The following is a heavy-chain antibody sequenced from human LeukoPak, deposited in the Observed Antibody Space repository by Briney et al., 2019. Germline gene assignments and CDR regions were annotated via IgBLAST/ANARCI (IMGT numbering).Heavy chain of an antibody. J-gene: IGHJ4*02. CDR3: AKDDAWIQFGN. Sequence: SETLSLTCAVHGGSFTGYYWNVIRQPPGKGLEWIGEIDDNGFTKYIPSLKSRVTISVDTSKNQFSLKLSSVTAADTAVYYCAKDDAWIQFGNWGRGTLVNVSS. CDR2: IDDNGFT. D-gene: IGHD5-24*01. CDR1: GGSFTGYY. V-gene: IGHV4-34*01.